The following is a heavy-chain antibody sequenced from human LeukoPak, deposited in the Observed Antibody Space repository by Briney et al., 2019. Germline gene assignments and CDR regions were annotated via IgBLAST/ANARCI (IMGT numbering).Heavy chain of an antibody. V-gene: IGHV5-51*01. Sequence: GESLKISCKGSGYSFTTYWIGWVRQMPGKGLEWMGNIYPGDSDTSYSPSFQGQVTISADKSITTAYLQWSSLKASDTAMYYCARGCSGVTCPNWFDPWGQGTLVTVSS. J-gene: IGHJ5*02. CDR2: IYPGDSDT. CDR3: ARGCSGVTCPNWFDP. D-gene: IGHD2-15*01. CDR1: GYSFTTYW.